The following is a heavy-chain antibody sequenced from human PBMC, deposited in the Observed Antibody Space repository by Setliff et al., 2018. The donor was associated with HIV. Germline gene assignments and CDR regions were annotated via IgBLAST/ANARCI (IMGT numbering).Heavy chain of an antibody. Sequence: PSETLSLTCTVSGGSISNYYWSWIRQPPGKGLEWIGYIYYSGSTNYNASLKSRVAISVDTSQNQFSLNLSSMTAADTAVYYCARLDSHGGDEYWGQGTLVTVSS. CDR2: IYYSGST. CDR3: ARLDSHGGDEY. J-gene: IGHJ4*02. D-gene: IGHD5-18*01. CDR1: GGSISNYY. V-gene: IGHV4-59*08.